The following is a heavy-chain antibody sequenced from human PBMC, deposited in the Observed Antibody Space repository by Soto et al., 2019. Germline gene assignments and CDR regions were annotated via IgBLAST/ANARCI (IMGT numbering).Heavy chain of an antibody. D-gene: IGHD2-15*01. Sequence: SLTGDVCGGYISSGNHYWSLMRQPPGKGLEWIGFISYSGSAYYNPSLKSRVTISVDTSKNQFSLNLSFVTAADTAVYYCATMGTPATGLYYFDYWGQGTLVTAPQ. J-gene: IGHJ4*02. CDR3: ATMGTPATGLYYFDY. V-gene: IGHV4-30-4*01. CDR2: ISYSGSA. CDR1: GGYISSGNHY.